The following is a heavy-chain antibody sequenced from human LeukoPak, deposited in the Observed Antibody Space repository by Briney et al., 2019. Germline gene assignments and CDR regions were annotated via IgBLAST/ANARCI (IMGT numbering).Heavy chain of an antibody. CDR2: IIPILGIA. V-gene: IGHV1-69*02. J-gene: IGHJ4*02. CDR3: ARAPSITGTMAAGY. CDR1: GGAFSSYT. D-gene: IGHD1-7*01. Sequence: SVKVSCKASGGAFSSYTISWVRQAPGQGLEWMGRIIPILGIANYAQKFQGRVTITADKSTSTAYMELSSLRSEDTAVYYCARAPSITGTMAAGYWGQGTLVTVSS.